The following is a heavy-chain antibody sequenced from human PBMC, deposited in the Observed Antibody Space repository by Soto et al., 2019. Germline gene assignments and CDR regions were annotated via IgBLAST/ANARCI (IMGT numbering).Heavy chain of an antibody. CDR1: GFIFSTSW. V-gene: IGHV3-7*01. J-gene: IGHJ5*02. Sequence: EVQLVESGGGLVQPGGSLRLSCAASGFIFSTSWMSWVRQAPGKGLEWVGNIKYDGTEKYYADSVRSRFTISRDNAKNSLYLQMNSLGAEDTALYFCAREASWGPGTLVTVSS. CDR2: IKYDGTEK. CDR3: AREAS.